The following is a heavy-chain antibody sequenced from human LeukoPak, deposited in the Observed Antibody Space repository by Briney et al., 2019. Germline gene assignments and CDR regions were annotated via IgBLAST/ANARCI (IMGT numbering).Heavy chain of an antibody. Sequence: GRSLRLSCAASGFTLSSYGMRWVRQAPGKGLEWVAVISYVGSNKYYADSVKGRFTISRDNSKNTLYLQMNSLRAEDAAVYYCAKDRDIVGAPNEEYCYYYGMDVWGQGTTVTVSS. CDR1: GFTLSSYG. J-gene: IGHJ6*02. V-gene: IGHV3-30*18. CDR3: AKDRDIVGAPNEEYCYYYGMDV. D-gene: IGHD1-26*01. CDR2: ISYVGSNK.